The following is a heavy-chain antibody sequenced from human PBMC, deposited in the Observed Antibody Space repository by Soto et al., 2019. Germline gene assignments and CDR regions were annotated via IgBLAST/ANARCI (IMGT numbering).Heavy chain of an antibody. V-gene: IGHV1-18*01. CDR1: GYTFTNYG. J-gene: IGHJ5*02. Sequence: GAPVKVSCKAPGYTFTNYGISWVRQAPGQGLEWMGWINVYNGNTKYAQKVQGRVTMTTDTSTSTAYMELRSLRSDDTAVYYCARGVGSGSYYNQYNWFDPWGQGTLVTVSS. CDR3: ARGVGSGSYYNQYNWFDP. D-gene: IGHD3-10*01. CDR2: INVYNGNT.